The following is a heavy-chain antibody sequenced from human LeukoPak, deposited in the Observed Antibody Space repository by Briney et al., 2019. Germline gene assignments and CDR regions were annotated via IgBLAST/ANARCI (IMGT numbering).Heavy chain of an antibody. CDR2: IDPSDSYT. D-gene: IGHD5-12*01. Sequence: GESLRISCKGSGYSFTSYWITWVRQMPGKGLEWMGRIDPSDSYTNYSPSFQGLVTISADKSISTAYLQWSSLKASDTAIYYCARSRGAYESDYWGQGTLVTVSS. V-gene: IGHV5-10-1*01. J-gene: IGHJ4*02. CDR3: ARSRGAYESDY. CDR1: GYSFTSYW.